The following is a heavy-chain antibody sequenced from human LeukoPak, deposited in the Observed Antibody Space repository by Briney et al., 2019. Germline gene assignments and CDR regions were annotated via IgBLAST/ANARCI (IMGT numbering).Heavy chain of an antibody. CDR1: GDSVSSDSAA. D-gene: IGHD6-19*01. CDR2: TYYRSKWYN. V-gene: IGHV6-1*01. CDR3: AGRISGWEFDS. Sequence: SQTLSLTCAISGDSVSSDSAAWNWIRQPPSRGLEWLGRTYYRSKWYNDYAVSVKSRIIINPDTSKNQFSLQLNSVTPEDTAVYYCAGRISGWEFDSWGQGTLVTVSS. J-gene: IGHJ4*02.